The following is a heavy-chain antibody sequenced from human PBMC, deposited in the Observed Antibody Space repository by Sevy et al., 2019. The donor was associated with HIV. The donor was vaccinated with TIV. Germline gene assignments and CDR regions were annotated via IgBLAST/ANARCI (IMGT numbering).Heavy chain of an antibody. V-gene: IGHV3-21*01. CDR3: ARVVAYCSGGSCFPGYYYGMDV. Sequence: GGSLRLSCAASGFTFSNYNMNWVRQAPGKGLEWVSSISSSNNYISYADSMKGRFTISRDNAKNSLYLQMNSLRAEDTAVYYCARVVAYCSGGSCFPGYYYGMDVWGQGTTVTVSS. CDR1: GFTFSNYN. J-gene: IGHJ6*02. CDR2: ISSSNNYI. D-gene: IGHD2-15*01.